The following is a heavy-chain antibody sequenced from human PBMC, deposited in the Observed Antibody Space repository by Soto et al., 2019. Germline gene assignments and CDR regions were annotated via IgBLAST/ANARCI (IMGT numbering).Heavy chain of an antibody. Sequence: SDTLSLTCTVSDGSIPVGGYYWSWIRQPPGKGLEWIGEINHSGSTNYNPSLKSRATISVDTSKNQFSLKLSSVTAADTAVYYCARAAGTGFRGKPLRGVFDYWGQGTLVTVSS. J-gene: IGHJ4*02. CDR1: DGSIPVGGYY. CDR2: INHSGST. D-gene: IGHD3-10*01. V-gene: IGHV4-34*01. CDR3: ARAAGTGFRGKPLRGVFDY.